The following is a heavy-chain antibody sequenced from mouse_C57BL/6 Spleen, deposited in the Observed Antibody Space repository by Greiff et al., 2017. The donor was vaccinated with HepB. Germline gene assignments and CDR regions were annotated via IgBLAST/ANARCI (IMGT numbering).Heavy chain of an antibody. V-gene: IGHV1-55*01. CDR3: ARCGGYSNDYAMDY. J-gene: IGHJ4*01. D-gene: IGHD2-5*01. CDR1: GYTFTSYW. Sequence: QVQLQQPGAELVKPGASVKMSCKASGYTFTSYWITWVKQRPGQGLEWIGDIYPGSGSTNYNEKFKSKATLTVDTSSSTAYMQLSSLTSEDSAVYYCARCGGYSNDYAMDYWGQGTSVTVSS. CDR2: IYPGSGST.